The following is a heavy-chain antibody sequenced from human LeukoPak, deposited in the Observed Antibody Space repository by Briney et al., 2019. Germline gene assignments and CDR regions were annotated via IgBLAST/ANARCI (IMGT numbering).Heavy chain of an antibody. CDR3: ARDTYYYDSSGAFDI. CDR1: GGSFSGYY. Sequence: PSETLSLTCAVYGGSFSGYYWSWIRQPPGKGLEWIGEINHSGSTNYNPSLKSRVTISVDTSKNQFSLKLSSVTAADTAVYYCARDTYYYDSSGAFDIWGQGTMVTVSS. V-gene: IGHV4-34*01. D-gene: IGHD3-22*01. J-gene: IGHJ3*02. CDR2: INHSGST.